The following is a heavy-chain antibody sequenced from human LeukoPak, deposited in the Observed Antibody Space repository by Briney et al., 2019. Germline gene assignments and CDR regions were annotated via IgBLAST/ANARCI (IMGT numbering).Heavy chain of an antibody. CDR2: INHSGST. CDR1: GGSFSGYY. V-gene: IGHV4-34*01. J-gene: IGHJ4*02. Sequence: SETLSLTCAVYGGSFSGYYWSWIRQPPGKGLGWIGEINHSGSTNYNPSLKSRVTISVDTSKNQFSLKLSSVTAADTAVYYCARKMATTRGYFDYWGQGTLVTVSS. D-gene: IGHD5-24*01. CDR3: ARKMATTRGYFDY.